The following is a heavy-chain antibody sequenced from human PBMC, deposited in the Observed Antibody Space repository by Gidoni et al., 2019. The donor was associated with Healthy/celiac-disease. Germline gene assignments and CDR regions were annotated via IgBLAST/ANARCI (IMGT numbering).Heavy chain of an antibody. D-gene: IGHD3-22*01. V-gene: IGHV3-20*01. CDR2: INWNGGST. CDR1: GFTFDDYG. CDR3: ARVVGSGYQTPVAY. Sequence: EVQLVEPGGGVVRPGGSLRLSCAVYGFTFDDYGISWVRQAPGKGLEGVSGINWNGGSTGYADSVKGRFTISRDNAKNSPYLQMNSLRAEDTALYHCARVVGSGYQTPVAYWGQGTLVTVSS. J-gene: IGHJ4*02.